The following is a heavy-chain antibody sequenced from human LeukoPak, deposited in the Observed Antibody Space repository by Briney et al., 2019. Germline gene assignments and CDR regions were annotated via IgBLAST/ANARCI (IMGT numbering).Heavy chain of an antibody. J-gene: IGHJ4*02. CDR2: IIPILGIA. CDR3: ARGSITMVRGVDYFDY. V-gene: IGHV1-69*04. CDR1: GGTFSSYA. D-gene: IGHD3-10*01. Sequence: ASVKVSCKASGGTFSSYAISWVRQAPGQGLEWMGRIIPILGIANYAQKFQGRVTITTDKSTSTAYMELSSLRSDDTAVYYCARGSITMVRGVDYFDYWGQGTLVTVSS.